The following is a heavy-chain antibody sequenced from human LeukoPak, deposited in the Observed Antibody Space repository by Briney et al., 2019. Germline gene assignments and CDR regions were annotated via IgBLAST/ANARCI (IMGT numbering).Heavy chain of an antibody. D-gene: IGHD3-16*01. J-gene: IGHJ4*02. CDR3: ARVRWGGLYYFDY. V-gene: IGHV3-30*03. Sequence: GRSLRLSCAASGFTFSRNGMHWVRQAPGKGLEWVAVISYHGSNKFYADSVEGRFTISRDNSKNTLYLQMNSLRAEDTAVYYCARVRWGGLYYFDYWGQGTLVTVSS. CDR1: GFTFSRNG. CDR2: ISYHGSNK.